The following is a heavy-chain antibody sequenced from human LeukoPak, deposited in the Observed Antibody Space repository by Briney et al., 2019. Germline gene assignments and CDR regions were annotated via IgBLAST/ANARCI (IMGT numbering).Heavy chain of an antibody. J-gene: IGHJ6*03. V-gene: IGHV3-7*01. CDR2: IKQDGSEK. CDR3: ARDIKYQLFYYYYYYMDV. D-gene: IGHD2-2*01. CDR1: GFTFSSYW. Sequence: GGSLRLSCAASGFTFSSYWMSWVRQAPGKGLEWVANIKQDGSEKYYVDSVKGRFTISRDNAKNSLYLQMNSLRAEDTAVYYCARDIKYQLFYYYYYYMDVWGKGTTVTVSS.